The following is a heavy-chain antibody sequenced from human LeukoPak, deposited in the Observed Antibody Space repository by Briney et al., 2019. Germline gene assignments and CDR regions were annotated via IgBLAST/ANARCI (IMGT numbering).Heavy chain of an antibody. Sequence: SETLPLTCPVYGRSLSGYCWSWIRQPPGKEQEWIGEINHSGSTNYNPSLKSRVTISVDTSKNQFSLKLSSVTAADTAVYYCARGYRIVGALVYFEYWGQGTLVTFSS. J-gene: IGHJ4*02. V-gene: IGHV4-34*01. CDR2: INHSGST. CDR3: ARGYRIVGALVYFEY. D-gene: IGHD1-26*01. CDR1: GRSLSGYC.